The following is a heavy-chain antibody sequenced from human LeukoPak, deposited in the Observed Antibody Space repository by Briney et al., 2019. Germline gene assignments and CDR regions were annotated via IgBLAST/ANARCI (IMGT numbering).Heavy chain of an antibody. V-gene: IGHV3-21*01. D-gene: IGHD3-10*01. CDR3: ARDLWFGDNPFDY. Sequence: PGGSLRLSRAASGFTFSSYSMNWVRQAPGKGLEWVSSISSSSSYIYYADSVKGRSTISRDNAKNSLYLQMNSLRAEDTAVYYCARDLWFGDNPFDYWGQGTLVTVSS. CDR1: GFTFSSYS. CDR2: ISSSSSYI. J-gene: IGHJ4*02.